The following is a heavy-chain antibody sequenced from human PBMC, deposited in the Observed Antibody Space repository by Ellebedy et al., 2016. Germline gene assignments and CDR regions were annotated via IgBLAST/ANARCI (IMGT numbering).Heavy chain of an antibody. D-gene: IGHD6-6*01. CDR3: ARDVSLYSSSPSFDS. Sequence: SETLSLXXSVSGGSIDNYYWSWIRQPAGKGLEWIGRIYTSGSTNYNPSLKSRATMSVDTSKNRFSLKVTSVAAADTAVYYCARDVSLYSSSPSFDSWGQGTLVTVSS. CDR2: IYTSGST. J-gene: IGHJ4*02. V-gene: IGHV4-4*07. CDR1: GGSIDNYY.